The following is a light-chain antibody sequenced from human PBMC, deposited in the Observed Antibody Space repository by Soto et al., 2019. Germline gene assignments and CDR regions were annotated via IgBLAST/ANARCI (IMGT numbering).Light chain of an antibody. V-gene: IGKV3-20*01. CDR3: QHYVSSPLT. Sequence: DIVLTQSPDTLSLSPGESATLSCRASQILSGTYSAWYHQKLGQSPRPLIYAASTRATAVPDRFSGSGSGTDFTLTISRLEPEDFAVYYCQHYVSSPLTFGGGTKVEIK. CDR2: AAS. J-gene: IGKJ4*01. CDR1: QILSGTY.